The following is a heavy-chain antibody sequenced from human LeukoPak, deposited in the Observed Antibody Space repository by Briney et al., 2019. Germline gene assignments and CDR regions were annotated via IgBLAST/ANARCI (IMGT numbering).Heavy chain of an antibody. Sequence: GGSLRLSCSASGFTFSRYAMHWVRQAPGKGLEYVSAISSNGGSTYNADSVKGRFTISRDNSRNTLHLQMSSLRVEDTAVYYCVKDSSSGSYFDYWGQGTLVTVSS. V-gene: IGHV3-64D*06. D-gene: IGHD3-10*01. CDR1: GFTFSRYA. CDR2: ISSNGGST. J-gene: IGHJ4*02. CDR3: VKDSSSGSYFDY.